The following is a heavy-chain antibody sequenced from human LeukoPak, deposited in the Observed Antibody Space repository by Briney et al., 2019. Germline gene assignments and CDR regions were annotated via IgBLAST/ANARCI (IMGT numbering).Heavy chain of an antibody. CDR1: GFTFSSYS. CDR3: ARVGINWFDP. Sequence: GGSLRLSCAASGFTFSSYSMNWVRQAPGKGLEWVSSISSSSSYIYYADSVKGRFTIPRDNAKNSLYLQMNSLRAEDTAVYYCARVGINWFDPWGQGTLVTVSS. CDR2: ISSSSSYI. J-gene: IGHJ5*02. V-gene: IGHV3-21*01.